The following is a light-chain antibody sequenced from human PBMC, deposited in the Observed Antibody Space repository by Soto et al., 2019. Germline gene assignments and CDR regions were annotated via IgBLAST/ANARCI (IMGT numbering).Light chain of an antibody. CDR2: RSD. V-gene: IGLV1-47*01. J-gene: IGLJ2*01. Sequence: QSVLTQPPSASGTPGQRVTISCSGSSSNIGSNYVYWYQQLPGTAPKLLISRSDQRPSGVPDRFSGSKSGTSASLAISGLRSEDEADYYCAAWDDSLRGAFGGGTKVTVL. CDR1: SSNIGSNY. CDR3: AAWDDSLRGA.